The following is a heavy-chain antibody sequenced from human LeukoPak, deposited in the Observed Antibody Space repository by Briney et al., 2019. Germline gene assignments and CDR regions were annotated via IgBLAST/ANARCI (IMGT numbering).Heavy chain of an antibody. J-gene: IGHJ5*02. CDR2: IYYSGST. D-gene: IGHD3-10*01. V-gene: IGHV4-59*01. Sequence: PSETLSLTCTVSGGSISTSYYWSWIRQPPGKGLERLGYIYYSGSTDYNPSLKSRVTISVDTSKNQFSLKVNSVTAADTAVYYCARRTSGGESLDPWGQGTLVTVSS. CDR1: GGSISTSYY. CDR3: ARRTSGGESLDP.